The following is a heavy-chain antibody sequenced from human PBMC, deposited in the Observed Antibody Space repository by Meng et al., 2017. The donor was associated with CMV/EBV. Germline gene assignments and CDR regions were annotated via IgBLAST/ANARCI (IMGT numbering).Heavy chain of an antibody. J-gene: IGHJ4*02. CDR1: GFTFSSYA. CDR3: AYTAMVTL. Sequence: EGQLLGSGGGLVQPGGSLSVSCAAYGFTFSSYAMSWVRQAPGKGLEWVSAISGSGGSTYYADSVKGRFTISRDNSKNTLYLQMNSLRAEDTAVYYCAYTAMVTLWGQGTLVTVSS. V-gene: IGHV3-23*01. CDR2: ISGSGGST. D-gene: IGHD5-18*01.